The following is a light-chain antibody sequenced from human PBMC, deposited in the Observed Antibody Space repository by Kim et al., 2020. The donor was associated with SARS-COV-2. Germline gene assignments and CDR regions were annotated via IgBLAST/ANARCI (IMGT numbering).Light chain of an antibody. CDR2: QDS. J-gene: IGLJ2*01. Sequence: SYELTQPPSVSVSPGQTASITCSGDKLGDKYASWYQQKPGQSPVLVIYQDSKRPSGIPERFSGSNSGNTATLTISGTQAMDEADYYCQAWDSRNVVFGGGTKVTVL. CDR3: QAWDSRNVV. V-gene: IGLV3-1*01. CDR1: KLGDKY.